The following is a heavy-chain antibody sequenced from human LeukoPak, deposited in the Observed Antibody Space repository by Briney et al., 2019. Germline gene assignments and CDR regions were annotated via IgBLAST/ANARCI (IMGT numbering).Heavy chain of an antibody. V-gene: IGHV4-30-4*01. J-gene: IGHJ3*02. D-gene: IGHD2-15*01. CDR1: GAPIRSGDYY. Sequence: SQTLSLTCTVSGAPIRSGDYYWSWIRQPPGRGLEWIGYIYDSGSTYYNPSLKSRITISVDTSENRLSLKLSSVTATDTAVYYCARDCSGGSCYGAFDIWGQGTMVTVSS. CDR2: IYDSGST. CDR3: ARDCSGGSCYGAFDI.